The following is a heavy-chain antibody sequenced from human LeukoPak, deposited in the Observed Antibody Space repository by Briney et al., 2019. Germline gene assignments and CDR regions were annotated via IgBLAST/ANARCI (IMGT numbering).Heavy chain of an antibody. J-gene: IGHJ4*02. CDR3: ARSALKMYYFDY. CDR2: IYCSGST. V-gene: IGHV4-39*01. Sequence: PSETLSLTCTVSGGSISSSSYYWGWIRQPPGKGLEWIGSIYCSGSTYYNPSLKSRVTISVDTSKNQFSLKLSSVTAADTAVYYCARSALKMYYFDYWGQGTLVTVSS. CDR1: GGSISSSSYY.